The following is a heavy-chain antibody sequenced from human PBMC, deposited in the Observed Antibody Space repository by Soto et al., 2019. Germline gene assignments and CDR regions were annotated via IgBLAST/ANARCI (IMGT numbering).Heavy chain of an antibody. D-gene: IGHD1-1*01. J-gene: IGHJ6*02. Sequence: EVQLLESGGGLVQPGGSLRLSCAASGFTFSTYAMNWVRQAPGNGLEWVSAISGSGGSIHYADSVKGRFTISRDNSKNTLYLQMNSQRYEDTAVYHCVKGYWKGDVWGQATTVTVS. V-gene: IGHV3-23*01. CDR1: GFTFSTYA. CDR3: VKGYWKGDV. CDR2: ISGSGGSI.